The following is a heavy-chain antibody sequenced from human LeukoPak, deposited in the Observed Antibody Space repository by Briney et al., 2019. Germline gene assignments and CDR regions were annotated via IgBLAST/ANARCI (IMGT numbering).Heavy chain of an antibody. D-gene: IGHD5-18*01. CDR3: ARDNTDYYYYYMDV. CDR2: IYYSGST. J-gene: IGHJ6*03. CDR1: GGSISSYY. Sequence: SETLSLTCTVSGGSISSYYWSWIRQPPGKGLEWIGYIYYSGSTNYKSSLKSRVTISVDTSKNQFSLKLSSVTAADTAVYYCARDNTDYYYYYMDVWGKGTTVTVSS. V-gene: IGHV4-59*12.